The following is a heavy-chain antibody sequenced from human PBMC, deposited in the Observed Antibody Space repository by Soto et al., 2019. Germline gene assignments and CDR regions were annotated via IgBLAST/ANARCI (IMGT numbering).Heavy chain of an antibody. V-gene: IGHV3-30-3*01. CDR3: ASDSIDGMDV. Sequence: QVQLVESGGGVVQPGRSLRLSCAASGFTFSSYAMHWVRQAPGKGLEWVAIISYDGYIKYYADSVKGRFTISRDSSKNTLYLQMNSLRAEDTAVYYCASDSIDGMDVWGQGTTVTVS. J-gene: IGHJ6*02. CDR1: GFTFSSYA. CDR2: ISYDGYIK.